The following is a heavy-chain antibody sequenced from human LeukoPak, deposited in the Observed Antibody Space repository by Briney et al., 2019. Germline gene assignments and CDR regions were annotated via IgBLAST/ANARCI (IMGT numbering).Heavy chain of an antibody. Sequence: TGGSLRLSCAASGFTFSSYAMHWVRQAPGKGLEWVAVISYDGSNKYYADSVKGRFTISRDNAKNTLYLQMNSLRAEDTAVYYCARARYADFDYWGQGTLVTVSS. CDR1: GFTFSSYA. V-gene: IGHV3-30*04. CDR2: ISYDGSNK. D-gene: IGHD5-18*01. CDR3: ARARYADFDY. J-gene: IGHJ4*02.